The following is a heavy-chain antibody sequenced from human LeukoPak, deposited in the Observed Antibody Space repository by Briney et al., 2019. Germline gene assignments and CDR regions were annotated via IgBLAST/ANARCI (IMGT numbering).Heavy chain of an antibody. V-gene: IGHV3-9*01. CDR1: GFTFDDYA. D-gene: IGHD3-10*01. CDR2: ISWNSGSI. CDR3: AREGDYYGSGSYYRLGYFDY. Sequence: PGGSLRLSCAASGFTFDDYAMHWVRQAPGKGLEWVSGISWNSGSIGYADSVKGRFTISRDNSKNTLYLQMNSLRAEDTAVYYCAREGDYYGSGSYYRLGYFDYWGQGTLVTVSS. J-gene: IGHJ4*02.